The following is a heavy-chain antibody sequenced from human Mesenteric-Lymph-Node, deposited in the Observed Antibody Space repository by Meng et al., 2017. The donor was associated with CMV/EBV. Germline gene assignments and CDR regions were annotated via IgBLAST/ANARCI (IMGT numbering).Heavy chain of an antibody. V-gene: IGHV4-34*01. Sequence: SVSYYYWTRLRQPPGEGLEWVGEISHSGSTSYNPALKSRVTLSLDASKKHLSLRLRSVTAADAAVYYCARGGTSLPFGARQNTLDHWGQGILVTVSS. J-gene: IGHJ4*02. CDR2: ISHSGST. D-gene: IGHD3-10*01. CDR1: SVSYYY. CDR3: ARGGTSLPFGARQNTLDH.